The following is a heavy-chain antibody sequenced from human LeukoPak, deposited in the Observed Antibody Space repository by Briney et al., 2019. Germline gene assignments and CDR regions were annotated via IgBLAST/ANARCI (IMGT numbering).Heavy chain of an antibody. CDR1: GFTFSSYA. CDR3: AKVRVAGENRAPYFDY. CDR2: ISGSGGTT. Sequence: GGSLRLSCAASGFTFSSYAMSWVRQAPGKGLEWVSSISGSGGTTYYADSVKGRFTISRDNSKNTLYLQMNSLRAEDTAVYYCAKVRVAGENRAPYFDYWGQGTLVTASS. D-gene: IGHD6-19*01. V-gene: IGHV3-23*01. J-gene: IGHJ4*02.